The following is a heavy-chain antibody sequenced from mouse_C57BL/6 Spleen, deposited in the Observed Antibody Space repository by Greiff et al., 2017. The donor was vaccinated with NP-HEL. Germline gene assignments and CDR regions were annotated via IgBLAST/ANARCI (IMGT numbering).Heavy chain of an antibody. Sequence: QVQLQQPGAELVMPGASVKLSCKASGYTFTSYWMHWVKQRPGQGLEWIGEIDPSDSYTNYNQKFKGKSTLTVDKSSSTAYMQLSSLTSEDSAVYYCARYNDYGSSYYFDYWGKGTTLTVSS. CDR1: GYTFTSYW. CDR2: IDPSDSYT. V-gene: IGHV1-69*01. J-gene: IGHJ2*01. D-gene: IGHD1-1*01. CDR3: ARYNDYGSSYYFDY.